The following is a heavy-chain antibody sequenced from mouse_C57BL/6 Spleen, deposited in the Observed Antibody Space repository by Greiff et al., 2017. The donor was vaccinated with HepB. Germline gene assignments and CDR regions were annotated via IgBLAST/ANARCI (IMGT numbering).Heavy chain of an antibody. J-gene: IGHJ2*01. D-gene: IGHD4-1*01. CDR3: ARFWDRGYFDY. CDR1: GFTFSDYY. Sequence: EVKLVESEGGLVQPGSSMKLSCTASGFTFSDYYMAWVRQVPEKGLEWVANINYDGSSTYYLDSLKSRFIISRDNAKNILYLQMSSLKSEDTATYYCARFWDRGYFDYWGQGTTLTVSS. CDR2: INYDGSST. V-gene: IGHV5-16*01.